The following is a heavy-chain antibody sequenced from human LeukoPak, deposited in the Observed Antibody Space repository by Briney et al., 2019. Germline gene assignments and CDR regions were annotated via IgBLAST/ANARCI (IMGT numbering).Heavy chain of an antibody. CDR1: GGSISSYY. J-gene: IGHJ2*01. D-gene: IGHD3-10*01. CDR2: IYYSGST. Sequence: SETLSLTCNVSGGSISSYYWSWIRQPPGKGLEWIGYIYYSGSTNYNPSLKSRVTISVDTSKNQFSLKLSSVTAADTAVYYCARAEGSGTLRHWYFDLWGRGTMVSV. CDR3: ARAEGSGTLRHWYFDL. V-gene: IGHV4-59*08.